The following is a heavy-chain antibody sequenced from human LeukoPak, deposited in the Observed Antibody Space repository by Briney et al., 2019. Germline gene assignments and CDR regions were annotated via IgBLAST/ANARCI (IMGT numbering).Heavy chain of an antibody. CDR1: GYTFTGHY. CDR2: INPNNGGT. D-gene: IGHD3-16*01. J-gene: IGHJ4*02. V-gene: IGHV1-2*02. Sequence: ASVKVSCKASGYTFTGHYIHWVRQAPGQGLEWMGWINPNNGGTNYAQNFQGRVTMTRDTSISTAYMELSRLRSDDTAVYYCARVRAHYVWGTYAYFNYWGQGTLVTVSS. CDR3: ARVRAHYVWGTYAYFNY.